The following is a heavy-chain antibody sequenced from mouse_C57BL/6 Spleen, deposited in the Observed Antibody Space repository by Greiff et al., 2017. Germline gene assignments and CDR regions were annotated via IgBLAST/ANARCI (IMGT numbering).Heavy chain of an antibody. V-gene: IGHV1-15*01. D-gene: IGHD1-1*01. CDR3: TRSPPITTVVATDYFDV. J-gene: IGHJ1*03. Sequence: VQLQQSGAELVRPGASVTLSCKASGYTFTDYEMHWVKQTPVHGLEWIGAIDPETGGTAYNQKFKGKAILTADKSSSTAYMELRSLTSEDSAVYYCTRSPPITTVVATDYFDVWGTGTTVTVSS. CDR1: GYTFTDYE. CDR2: IDPETGGT.